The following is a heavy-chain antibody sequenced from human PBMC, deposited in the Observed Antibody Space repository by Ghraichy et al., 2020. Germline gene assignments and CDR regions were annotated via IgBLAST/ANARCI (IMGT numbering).Heavy chain of an antibody. V-gene: IGHV1-18*01. D-gene: IGHD3-22*01. J-gene: IGHJ4*02. CDR3: ARNFYDSSGSPQDS. CDR2: ISAYNGDT. Sequence: VKVSCKASGHTSTRYGISWVRQAPGQGLEWMGWISAYNGDTNYAQKLQGRVTMTTDTSTSTAYMEMRSLISDDTAVYYCARNFYDSSGSPQDSWGQGTLVTVSS. CDR1: GHTSTRYG.